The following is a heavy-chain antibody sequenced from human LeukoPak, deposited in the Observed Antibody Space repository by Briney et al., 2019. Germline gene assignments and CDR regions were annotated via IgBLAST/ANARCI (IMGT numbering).Heavy chain of an antibody. V-gene: IGHV3-23*01. D-gene: IGHD3-10*01. Sequence: GGSLRLSCAASGFSFSSYAMNWVRQAPGKGLEWVSTISGGGDSTYYADSVKGRFTISRDNSKNTLYLQMNSLRAEDTAVYYCAKRAVWFGELLSPSYYFDFWGQGTLVTVSS. CDR3: AKRAVWFGELLSPSYYFDF. CDR2: ISGGGDST. CDR1: GFSFSSYA. J-gene: IGHJ4*02.